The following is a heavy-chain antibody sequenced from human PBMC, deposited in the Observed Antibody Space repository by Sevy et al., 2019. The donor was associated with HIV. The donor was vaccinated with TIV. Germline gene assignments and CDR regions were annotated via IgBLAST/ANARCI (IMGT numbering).Heavy chain of an antibody. CDR2: IKSKTDGGTT. D-gene: IGHD3-10*01. Sequence: GGSLRLSCAASGFTFSSAWMSWVRQAPGKGLEWVGRIKSKTDGGTTDFAAFVKGRFKISRDDSNDTLFLQMDNLEVEDTAVYYCTTAHQWFGNLRLDWGQGTLVTVSS. J-gene: IGHJ4*02. CDR3: TTAHQWFGNLRLD. V-gene: IGHV3-15*01. CDR1: GFTFSSAW.